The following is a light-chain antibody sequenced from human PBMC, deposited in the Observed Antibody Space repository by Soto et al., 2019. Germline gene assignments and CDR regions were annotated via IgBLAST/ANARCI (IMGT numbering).Light chain of an antibody. V-gene: IGKV1-5*03. CDR2: NAS. CDR3: RQYVSYPVT. CDR1: QSISNS. Sequence: DIQMTQSPSTLSASVGDRVTITCRASQSISNSLAWYQQKPGKAPNLLINNASSLESGVPSRFSGSGSGTEFTLTISSLQPYDVATYYCRQYVSYPVTFGGGTKVEMK. J-gene: IGKJ4*01.